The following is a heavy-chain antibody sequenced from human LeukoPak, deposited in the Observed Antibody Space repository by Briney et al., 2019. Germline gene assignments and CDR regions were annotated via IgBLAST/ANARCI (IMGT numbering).Heavy chain of an antibody. CDR1: GGSISSYY. CDR3: ARGRPPHDYGTLFDY. Sequence: KPSETLSLTCTVSGGSISSYYWSWIRQPAGKGLEWIGRIYTSGSTNYNPSLKSRVTMSVDTSKKQFSLKLSSVTAADTAVYYCARGRPPHDYGTLFDYWGQGTLVTVSS. V-gene: IGHV4-4*07. CDR2: IYTSGST. J-gene: IGHJ4*02. D-gene: IGHD4-17*01.